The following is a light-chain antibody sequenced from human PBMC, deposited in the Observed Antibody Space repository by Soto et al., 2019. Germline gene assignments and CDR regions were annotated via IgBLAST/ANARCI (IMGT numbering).Light chain of an antibody. CDR3: QQYYSTPPT. Sequence: DIVMTQSPDSLAVSLGERATINCKSSQSVLYSSNNKNYLAWYQQKLAQPPKLLIYWASTRESGVPDRFSGSGSGTDFTLTISSLQAEDVAVYYCQQYYSTPPTFGQGTKVEIK. J-gene: IGKJ1*01. CDR2: WAS. CDR1: QSVLYSSNNKNY. V-gene: IGKV4-1*01.